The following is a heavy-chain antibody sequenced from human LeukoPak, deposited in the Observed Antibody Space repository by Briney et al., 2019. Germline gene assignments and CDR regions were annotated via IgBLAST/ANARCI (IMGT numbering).Heavy chain of an antibody. J-gene: IGHJ3*01. CDR1: GYTFTSYD. CDR3: ARDSGISGAGVDLD. V-gene: IGHV1-8*01. CDR2: MNPNSGNT. Sequence: ASVKVSCKASGYTFTSYDINWVRQATGQGLEWMGWMNPNSGNTGYAQKFQGRVTMTRNTSISTVYMELSSLRSEDTAVYYCARDSGISGAGVDLDWGQGTMVTVSS. D-gene: IGHD3-10*01.